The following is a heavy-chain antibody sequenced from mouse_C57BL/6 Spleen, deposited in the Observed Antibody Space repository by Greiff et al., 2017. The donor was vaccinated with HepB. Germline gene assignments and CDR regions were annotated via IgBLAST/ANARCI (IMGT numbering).Heavy chain of an antibody. CDR1: GYTFTSYW. CDR3: ARSGYGSSYGYAMDY. CDR2: IYPGSGST. Sequence: QVQLQQPGAELVKPGASVKMSCKASGYTFTSYWITWVKQRPGQGLEWIGDIYPGSGSTNYNEKFKSKATLTVDTSSRTAYMQLSSLTSEDSAVYYCARSGYGSSYGYAMDYWGQGTSVTVSS. D-gene: IGHD1-1*01. J-gene: IGHJ4*01. V-gene: IGHV1-55*01.